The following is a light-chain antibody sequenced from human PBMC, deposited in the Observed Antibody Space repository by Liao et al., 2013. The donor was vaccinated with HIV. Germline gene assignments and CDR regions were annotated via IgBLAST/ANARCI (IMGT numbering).Light chain of an antibody. Sequence: SYEVTQPPSVSVSPGQTASITCSGDKLGDKYVCWYQKKPGQSPVLVIYQRTKRPSGIPERFSGSSSGTTATLTISGAQAEDEADYYCQSADSTGAHPVVFGGGTKLTVV. V-gene: IGLV3-1*01. CDR2: QRT. CDR3: QSADSTGAHPVV. J-gene: IGLJ2*01. CDR1: KLGDKY.